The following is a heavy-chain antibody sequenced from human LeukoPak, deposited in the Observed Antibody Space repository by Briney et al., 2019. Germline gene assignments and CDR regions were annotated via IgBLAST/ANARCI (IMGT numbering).Heavy chain of an antibody. CDR1: GFTFKNYA. CDR3: AKVISGYSGHDWSRGYYFDY. Sequence: GGSLRLSCAASGFTFKNYAMSWVRQAPGKGLEWVSSIIGTGETTYYADSVKGRLTISRDNSKNTLYLHMNSLRVEDTAVYYCAKVISGYSGHDWSRGYYFDYWGQGTRVTVSS. D-gene: IGHD5-12*01. V-gene: IGHV3-23*01. CDR2: IIGTGETT. J-gene: IGHJ4*02.